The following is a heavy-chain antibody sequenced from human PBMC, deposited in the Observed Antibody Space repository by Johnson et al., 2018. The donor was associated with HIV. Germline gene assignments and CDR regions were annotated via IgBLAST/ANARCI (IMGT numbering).Heavy chain of an antibody. CDR3: AREGGDGYSPSAFDI. CDR1: GFTFSNAW. D-gene: IGHD5-24*01. CDR2: ISYDGSNK. V-gene: IGHV3-30-3*01. Sequence: QVQLVESGGGVVQPGGSLRVSCAASGFTFSNAWMNWVRQAPGKGLEWVAVISYDGSNKYYADSVKGRFTISRDNSKNTLYLQMNSLRAEDTAVYYCAREGGDGYSPSAFDIWGQGTMVTVSS. J-gene: IGHJ3*02.